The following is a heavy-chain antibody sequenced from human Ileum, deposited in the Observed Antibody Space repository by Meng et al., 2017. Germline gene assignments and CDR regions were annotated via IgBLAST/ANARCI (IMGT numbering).Heavy chain of an antibody. CDR2: IHNTGNP. CDR3: ARGPPADF. V-gene: IGHV4-59*02. CDR1: GASVSSGY. J-gene: IGHJ4*02. Sequence: SETLSLTCTVSGASVSSGYWSWIRQPPGKGLEWIGYIHNTGNPNYNPSLQSRVTISVDTSKNQYSLNPRSVTAADTAVYYCARGPPADFWGPGTLVTVSS.